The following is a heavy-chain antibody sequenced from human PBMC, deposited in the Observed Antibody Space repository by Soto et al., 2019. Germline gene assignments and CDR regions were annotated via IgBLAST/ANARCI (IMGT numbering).Heavy chain of an antibody. CDR2: IYSGGST. Sequence: GGSLRLSCAASGFTVSSNYMSWVRQAPGKGLEWVSVIYSGGSTYYADSVKGRFTISRDNSKNTLYLQMNSLRAEDTAVYYGARDKLGKLWTFDYWGQGTLVTVSS. CDR1: GFTVSSNY. V-gene: IGHV3-66*01. CDR3: ARDKLGKLWTFDY. D-gene: IGHD5-18*01. J-gene: IGHJ4*02.